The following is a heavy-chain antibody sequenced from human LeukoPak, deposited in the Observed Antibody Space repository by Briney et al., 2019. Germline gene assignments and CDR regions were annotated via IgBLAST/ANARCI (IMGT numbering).Heavy chain of an antibody. CDR1: GYTFTSYG. CDR2: ISAYNGNT. D-gene: IGHD2-15*01. V-gene: IGHV1-18*03. CDR3: ARDPIVVVVAGPQEPGRSYWFDP. Sequence: ASVKVSCKASGYTFTSYGISWVRQAPGQGLEWMGWISAYNGNTNYAQKLQGRVTMTTDTSTSTAYMELRSLRSDDMAVYYCARDPIVVVVAGPQEPGRSYWFDPWGQGTLVTVSS. J-gene: IGHJ5*02.